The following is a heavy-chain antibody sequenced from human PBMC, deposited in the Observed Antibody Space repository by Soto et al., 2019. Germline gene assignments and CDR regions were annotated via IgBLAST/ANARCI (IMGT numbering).Heavy chain of an antibody. J-gene: IGHJ4*02. CDR2: IYSGGRT. Sequence: EVQLVESGGGLIHPGGSLRLSCAASGFTVSSNYMSWVRQAPGKGLEWVSVIYSGGRTYYADSVKGRFIISRDNSKNTLYLQMNSLGAEDTAVYYCARVDYYDTSGYYLWGQGTLVTVSS. CDR3: ARVDYYDTSGYYL. CDR1: GFTVSSNY. D-gene: IGHD3-22*01. V-gene: IGHV3-53*01.